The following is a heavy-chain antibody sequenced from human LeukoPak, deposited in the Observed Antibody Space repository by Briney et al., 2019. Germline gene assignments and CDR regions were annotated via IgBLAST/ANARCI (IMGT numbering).Heavy chain of an antibody. D-gene: IGHD2-2*02. J-gene: IGHJ4*02. V-gene: IGHV3-30*02. Sequence: GGSLRLSCAASGFTFSSYAMNWVRQAPGKGLEWVAFIRYDGSNKYYADSVKGRFTISRDNSKNTLYLQMNSLRAEDTAVYYCSSGPIPFYFDYWGQGTLVTVSS. CDR3: SSGPIPFYFDY. CDR2: IRYDGSNK. CDR1: GFTFSSYA.